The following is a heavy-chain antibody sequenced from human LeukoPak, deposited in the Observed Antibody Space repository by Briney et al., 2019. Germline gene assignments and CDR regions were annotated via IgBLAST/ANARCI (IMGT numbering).Heavy chain of an antibody. D-gene: IGHD6-13*01. V-gene: IGHV3-7*01. CDR1: ELNFGFYW. J-gene: IGHJ4*02. Sequence: GGSLSLSCAASELNFGFYWLDGFGQPRGRGREWVANIKPDGNEKNYVDSVKGRFTISRDNAKNSLYLQMNSLRVEDTAVYYCARGRQHHGYWGQGTLVTVSS. CDR2: IKPDGNEK. CDR3: ARGRQHHGY.